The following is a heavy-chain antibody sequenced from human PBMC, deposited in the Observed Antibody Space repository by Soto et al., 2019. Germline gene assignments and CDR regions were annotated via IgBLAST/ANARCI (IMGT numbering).Heavy chain of an antibody. D-gene: IGHD2-8*01. CDR2: INPSGGGT. CDR1: GYTFTTYF. Sequence: GASVKVSCKASGYTFTTYFMHWVRQAPGQGLEWMGTINPSGGGTSYAQRFQGRVTMTRDTSTSTVYMELSSLRTDDTAFYYCARDGCTTSTCAGGGNWFDPWGQGTLVTVSS. J-gene: IGHJ5*02. V-gene: IGHV1-46*01. CDR3: ARDGCTTSTCAGGGNWFDP.